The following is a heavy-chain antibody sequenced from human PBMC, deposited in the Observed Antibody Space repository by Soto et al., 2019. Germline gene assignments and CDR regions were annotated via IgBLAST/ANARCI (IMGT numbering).Heavy chain of an antibody. CDR1: GDSLKNHY. D-gene: IGHD3-9*01. V-gene: IGHV4-59*11. CDR3: ARSSLVQVDYLQF. Sequence: SETLSLTCSVSGDSLKNHYWAWIRHSPGKGLEWIGNIYDSGSTNYSPALKSRVSMSVDTSKNLFSLKMNSVTAADTAVYYCARSSLVQVDYLQFWGQGTLVTRSS. J-gene: IGHJ4*02. CDR2: IYDSGST.